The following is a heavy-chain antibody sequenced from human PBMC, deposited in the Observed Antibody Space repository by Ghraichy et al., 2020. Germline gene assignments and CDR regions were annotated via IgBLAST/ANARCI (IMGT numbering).Heavy chain of an antibody. CDR3: TRGPTPSGGVGY. CDR2: MNPNSGNT. D-gene: IGHD6-19*01. CDR1: GYIFTSYD. Sequence: ASVKVSCKASGYIFTSYDINWVRQATGQGLEWMGWMNPNSGNTGYAQKFQGRVTMTRNTSVRTAYMELSSLRSEDTAMYYCTRGPTPSGGVGYWGQGTLVTVSS. J-gene: IGHJ4*02. V-gene: IGHV1-8*01.